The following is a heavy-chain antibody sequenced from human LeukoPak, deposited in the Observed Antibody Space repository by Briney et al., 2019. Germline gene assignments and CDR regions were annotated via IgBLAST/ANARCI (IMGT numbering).Heavy chain of an antibody. CDR2: ISGSGGST. J-gene: IGHJ5*02. CDR1: GFTFSTYE. D-gene: IGHD6-19*01. CDR3: AKGLEQWLVRDNWFDP. V-gene: IGHV3-23*01. Sequence: GGSLRLSCAASGFTFSTYEMNWVRQAPGKGLEWVSAISGSGGSTYYADSVKGRFTISRDNSKNTLYLQMNSLRAEDTAVYYCAKGLEQWLVRDNWFDPWGQGTLVTVSS.